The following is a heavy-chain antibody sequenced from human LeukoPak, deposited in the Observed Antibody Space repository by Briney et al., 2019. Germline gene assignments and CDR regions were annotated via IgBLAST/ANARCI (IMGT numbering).Heavy chain of an antibody. Sequence: ASVKVSCKASGYTFTSYGICWVRQAPGQGLEWMGWISAYNGNTNYAQKLQGRVTMTTDTSTSTAYMELRSLRSDDTAVYYCARSPSSGWYVDYWGQGTLVTVSS. J-gene: IGHJ4*02. D-gene: IGHD6-19*01. CDR3: ARSPSSGWYVDY. CDR1: GYTFTSYG. CDR2: ISAYNGNT. V-gene: IGHV1-18*01.